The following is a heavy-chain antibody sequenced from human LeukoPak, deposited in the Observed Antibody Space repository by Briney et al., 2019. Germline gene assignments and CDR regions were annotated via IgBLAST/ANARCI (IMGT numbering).Heavy chain of an antibody. CDR1: GFTFNTYA. CDR3: AKDRTVGASYWYFDL. Sequence: GGSLRLSCAASGFTFNTYAMTWVRQAPGKGLEWVSTINNRDGGTYYADSVKGRFTISRDSSKNTLFLQMNNLGAEDTAIYYCAKDRTVGASYWYFDLWGRGTLVTVSS. J-gene: IGHJ2*01. V-gene: IGHV3-23*01. CDR2: INNRDGGT. D-gene: IGHD1-26*01.